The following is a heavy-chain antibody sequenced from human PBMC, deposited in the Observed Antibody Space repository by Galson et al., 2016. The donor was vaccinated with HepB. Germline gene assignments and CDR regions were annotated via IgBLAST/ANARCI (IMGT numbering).Heavy chain of an antibody. CDR3: TRDPFTIFGVVQDAFDI. J-gene: IGHJ3*02. D-gene: IGHD3-3*01. Sequence: SVKVSCKASGYTFTRYYMHWVRQAPGQGLEWMGIINPNGGSTRYAQKFQGRVTVTRDTSSSTVYMELSSLRSEDTAVYYCTRDPFTIFGVVQDAFDIWGQGTMVSVSS. V-gene: IGHV1-46*03. CDR1: GYTFTRYY. CDR2: INPNGGST.